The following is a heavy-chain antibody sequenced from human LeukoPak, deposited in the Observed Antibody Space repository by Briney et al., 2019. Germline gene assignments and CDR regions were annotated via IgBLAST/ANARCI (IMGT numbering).Heavy chain of an antibody. CDR2: IKPDGSEK. J-gene: IGHJ4*02. D-gene: IGHD6-19*01. Sequence: GGSLRLSCAASGFTFSTSWMDWVRQAPGKGLEWVANIKPDGSEKFSVDSAKGRFTISRDNAKNSLYLQMNSLRVEDTAVYYCARDRGYRSFDYWGQGTLVTVSS. V-gene: IGHV3-7*01. CDR1: GFTFSTSW. CDR3: ARDRGYRSFDY.